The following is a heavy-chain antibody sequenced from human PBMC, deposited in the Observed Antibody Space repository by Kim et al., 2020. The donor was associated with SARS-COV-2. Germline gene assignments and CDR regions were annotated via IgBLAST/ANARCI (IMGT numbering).Heavy chain of an antibody. V-gene: IGHV3-30*04. CDR1: GFTFSSYA. J-gene: IGHJ6*02. Sequence: GGSLRPSCAASGFTFSSYAMHWVRQAPGKGLEWVAVISYDGSNKYYADSVKGRFTISRDNSKNTLYLQMNSLRAEDTAVYYCARAGPPETGYYSSYYYYGMDVWGQGTTVTVSS. D-gene: IGHD3-9*01. CDR2: ISYDGSNK. CDR3: ARAGPPETGYYSSYYYYGMDV.